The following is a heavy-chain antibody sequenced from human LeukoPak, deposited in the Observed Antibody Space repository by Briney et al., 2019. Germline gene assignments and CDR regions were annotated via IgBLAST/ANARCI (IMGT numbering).Heavy chain of an antibody. V-gene: IGHV3-48*02. Sequence: PGGSLRLSCAATGFIFSSYNMNWVRQAPGQGLEWVSYISTSSVIYYADSVKGRFTISRDDAKNSLYLQMNSLRDEHTAVYYCARVRGVHYDIGVWGQGTTVTVSS. CDR3: ARVRGVHYDIGV. CDR2: ISTSSVI. J-gene: IGHJ6*02. CDR1: GFIFSSYN. D-gene: IGHD3-10*01.